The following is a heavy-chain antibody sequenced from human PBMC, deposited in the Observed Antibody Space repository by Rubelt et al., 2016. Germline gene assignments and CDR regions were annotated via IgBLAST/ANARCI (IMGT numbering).Heavy chain of an antibody. CDR1: GYTFTSSG. V-gene: IGHV1-18*01. CDR2: ISAYNGNT. J-gene: IGHJ4*02. Sequence: QVQLVQSGAEVKKPGASVKVSCKASGYTFTSSGISWVRQAPGQGLEWMGWISAYNGNTNYAQKLQGRGTMTTATSTSPAYMGLRSLRSDDTAVYYCARDLPPFRRYNWNFPLDYWGQGTLVTVSS. CDR3: ARDLPPFRRYNWNFPLDY. D-gene: IGHD1-7*01.